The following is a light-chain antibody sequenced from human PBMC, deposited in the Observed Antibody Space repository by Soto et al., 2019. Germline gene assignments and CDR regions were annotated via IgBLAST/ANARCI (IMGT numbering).Light chain of an antibody. CDR2: AAS. CDR3: QQLTSNPLT. J-gene: IGKJ4*01. CDR1: QGITNS. V-gene: IGKV1-9*01. Sequence: DIQLTQSPSFLSASVEDRVTITCRASQGITNSLAWYQQKPGKAPNLLIYAASTLQGGVPSRFSGSGSGTDFTLTISSLQPEDFTTYYCQQLTSNPLTFGGGTKVEIK.